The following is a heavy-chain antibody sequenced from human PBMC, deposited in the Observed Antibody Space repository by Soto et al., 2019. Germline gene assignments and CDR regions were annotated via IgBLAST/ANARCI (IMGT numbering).Heavy chain of an antibody. D-gene: IGHD2-21*02. CDR2: SRNKANSYTT. CDR3: TKRGDNVDGHFN. J-gene: IGHJ4*02. V-gene: IGHV3-72*01. Sequence: GGSLRLSCAASGFTFSDHYMDWVRQAPGKGLEWVGRSRNKANSYTTEYAASVSGRFTISRDESKNSMYLQMNSLRTEDTAVYHCTKRGDNVDGHFNWGQGTLVTVSS. CDR1: GFTFSDHY.